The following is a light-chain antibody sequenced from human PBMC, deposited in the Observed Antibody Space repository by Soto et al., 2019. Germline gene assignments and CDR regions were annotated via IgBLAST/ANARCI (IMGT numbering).Light chain of an antibody. CDR3: QQYDSYYSGP. CDR1: QTVNTC. Sequence: PSTLSPSGIARVIITCRASQTVNTCLAWYQQKPGKSPKVLIFDASSLKTGVPSRFSGSGSGTEFTLTISNLKPDDFANYDCQQYDSYYSGPFGQGTRLEIK. CDR2: DAS. J-gene: IGKJ5*01. V-gene: IGKV1-5*01.